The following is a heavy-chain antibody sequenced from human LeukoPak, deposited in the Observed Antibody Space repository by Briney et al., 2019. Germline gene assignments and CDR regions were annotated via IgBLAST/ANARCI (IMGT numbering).Heavy chain of an antibody. CDR2: INSDGSGT. V-gene: IGHV3-74*01. D-gene: IGHD6-19*01. Sequence: GGSLRLSCAASGFTFSSYWMHWVRQAPGKGLVWISRINSDGSGTSYADSVKGRFTISRDNAKNTLYLQMNSLRAEDTAVYYCARAIAVAGELDYWGQGTLVTVSS. CDR1: GFTFSSYW. CDR3: ARAIAVAGELDY. J-gene: IGHJ4*02.